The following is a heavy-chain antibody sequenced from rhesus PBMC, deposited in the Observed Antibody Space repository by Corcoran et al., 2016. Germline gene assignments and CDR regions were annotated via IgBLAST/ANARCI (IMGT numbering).Heavy chain of an antibody. D-gene: IGHD6-25*01. V-gene: IGHV1S2*01. CDR1: GYTFTDYY. Sequence: QVQLVQSGAEVKKPGSSVKVSCKASGYTFTDYYMHWVRQAPRQGFEWMGWINPYNGNTKYAQKFQGRVTMTRDTSTSTAYMELSSLRSEDTAVYYCAREGSGSWNPYCDYWGQGVLVTVSS. J-gene: IGHJ4*01. CDR3: AREGSGSWNPYCDY. CDR2: INPYNGNT.